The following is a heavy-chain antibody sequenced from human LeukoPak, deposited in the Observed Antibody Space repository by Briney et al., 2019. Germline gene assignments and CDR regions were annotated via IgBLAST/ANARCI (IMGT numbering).Heavy chain of an antibody. D-gene: IGHD5-12*01. CDR1: GFTFSTYA. CDR3: AKDEADSGHSGYDSRPSFDY. J-gene: IGHJ4*02. CDR2: ISGSGGST. V-gene: IGHV3-23*01. Sequence: GGSLRLSCAASGFTFSTYAMSWVRQAPGKWLEWVSAISGSGGSTYYADSMKGRFPSSRDKSKNTLYLQMNSLRTEETAVYYCAKDEADSGHSGYDSRPSFDYWGQGTLVTVSS.